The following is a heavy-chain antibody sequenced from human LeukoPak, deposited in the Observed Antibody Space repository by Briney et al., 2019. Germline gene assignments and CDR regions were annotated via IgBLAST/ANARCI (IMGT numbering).Heavy chain of an antibody. J-gene: IGHJ4*02. CDR1: GFTFSNYA. CDR2: IRSKANSYAT. Sequence: GGSLRLSCAASGFTFSNYAMSWVRQASGKGLEWVGRIRSKANSYATAYAASVKGRFTISRDDSKNTAYLQMNSLKTEDTAVYYCTRGTGGSWGQGTLVTVSS. CDR3: TRGTGGS. V-gene: IGHV3-73*01. D-gene: IGHD3-16*01.